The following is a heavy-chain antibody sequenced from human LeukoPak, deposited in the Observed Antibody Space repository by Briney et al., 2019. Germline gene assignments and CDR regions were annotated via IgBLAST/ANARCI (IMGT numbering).Heavy chain of an antibody. CDR1: GFTFSSYA. CDR2: ISYDGSNK. V-gene: IGHV3-30-3*01. J-gene: IGHJ3*02. D-gene: IGHD2-2*03. CDR3: AKDKTPYGWTDVFDI. Sequence: GGSLRLSCAASGFTFSSYAMHWVRQAPGKGLEWVAVISYDGSNKYYADSVKGRFTISRDNSKNSLYLRMNSLRTEDTALYYCAKDKTPYGWTDVFDIWGQGTMVTVSS.